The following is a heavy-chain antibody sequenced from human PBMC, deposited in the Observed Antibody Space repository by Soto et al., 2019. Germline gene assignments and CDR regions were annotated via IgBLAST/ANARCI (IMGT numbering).Heavy chain of an antibody. CDR2: ISYSGST. CDR1: GGSISSSSSS. CDR3: ARTYVTDVVVVPASKDYMDV. D-gene: IGHD2-2*01. V-gene: IGHV4-39*01. Sequence: SETLSLTCTVSGGSISSSSSSWGWIRQPPGKGLEWLGIISYSGSTYYSPSLKSRDTISVDASKNLFSLKLSSVTAADTAVYYCARTYVTDVVVVPASKDYMDVWGKGTTVTVSS. J-gene: IGHJ6*03.